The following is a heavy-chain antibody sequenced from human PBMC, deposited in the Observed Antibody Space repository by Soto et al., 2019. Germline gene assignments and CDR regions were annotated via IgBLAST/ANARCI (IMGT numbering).Heavy chain of an antibody. D-gene: IGHD3-3*01. CDR3: ARGGGTIHAPLP. V-gene: IGHV1-2*02. CDR1: GYTLTGDF. CDR2: INPKSGAR. Sequence: ASVKFSCKASGYTLTGDFIHWVRQAPGQRVEWMGWINPKSGARKYAQKFQRRVTMTRDTSISTAYMELTLLRSDDTAIYYCARGGGTIHAPLPWGEGTLVTVSS. J-gene: IGHJ5*02.